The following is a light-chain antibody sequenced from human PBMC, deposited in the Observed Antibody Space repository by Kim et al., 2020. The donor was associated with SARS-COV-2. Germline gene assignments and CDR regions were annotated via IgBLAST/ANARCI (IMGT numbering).Light chain of an antibody. J-gene: IGKJ4*01. CDR2: GAS. V-gene: IGKV3-20*01. Sequence: APQERATTSCSAGRSIGSSYLAWYQQKPGQAPRLLIYGASSRATGIPDRFSGSGSGTEFTLTISRLEPEDFAVYYCQQYGSSPLTFGGGTKVDIK. CDR3: QQYGSSPLT. CDR1: RSIGSSY.